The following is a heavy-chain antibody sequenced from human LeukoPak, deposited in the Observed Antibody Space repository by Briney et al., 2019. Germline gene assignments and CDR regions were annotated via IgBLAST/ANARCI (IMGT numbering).Heavy chain of an antibody. V-gene: IGHV3-23*01. CDR1: GFTLSSYA. CDR3: AKTQGYLDY. Sequence: GGSLRLSCAASGFTLSSYAMSWVRQSPGKGLEWVSAITGGGTTYYGDFMKGRFTISRDNSKNTLYLQVNTLRAEDTAVYYCAKTQGYLDYWGQGTLVTVSS. J-gene: IGHJ4*02. CDR2: ITGGGTT.